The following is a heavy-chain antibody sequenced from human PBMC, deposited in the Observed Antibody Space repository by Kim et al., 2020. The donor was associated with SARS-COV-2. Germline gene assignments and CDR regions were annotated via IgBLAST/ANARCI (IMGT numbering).Heavy chain of an antibody. Sequence: GGSLRLSCAASGFTFISYSMNWVRQAPGKGLEWVSYISSSSTIYYADSVKGRFTISRDNAKNSLYLQMNSLRDEDTAVYYWARGLYGDYVVDYWGQGTL. CDR1: GFTFISYS. CDR2: ISSSSTI. CDR3: ARGLYGDYVVDY. J-gene: IGHJ4*02. V-gene: IGHV3-48*02. D-gene: IGHD4-17*01.